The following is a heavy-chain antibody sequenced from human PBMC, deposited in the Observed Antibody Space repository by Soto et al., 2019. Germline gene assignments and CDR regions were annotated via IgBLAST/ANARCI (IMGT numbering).Heavy chain of an antibody. D-gene: IGHD6-13*01. Sequence: SVKVSCKASGGTFSSYAISWVRQAPGQGLEWMGGIIPIFGTANYAQKFQGRVTITADESTSTAYMELSSLRSEDTAVYYCARRSDYRSSWYDYWGQGTLVTVSS. CDR3: ARRSDYRSSWYDY. J-gene: IGHJ4*02. CDR1: GGTFSSYA. V-gene: IGHV1-69*13. CDR2: IIPIFGTA.